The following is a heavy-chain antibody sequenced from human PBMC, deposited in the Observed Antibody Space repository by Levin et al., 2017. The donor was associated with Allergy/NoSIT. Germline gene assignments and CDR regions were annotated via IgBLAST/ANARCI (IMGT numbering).Heavy chain of an antibody. D-gene: IGHD3-10*01. J-gene: IGHJ6*02. V-gene: IGHV3-21*01. CDR2: ISSSSSYI. CDR1: GFTFSSYS. Sequence: RGESLKISCAASGFTFSSYSMNWVRQAPGKGLEWVSSISSSSSYIYYADSVKGRFTISRDNAKNSLYLQMNSLRAEDTAVYYCARDPSGGDYYYYYGMDVWGQGTTVTVSS. CDR3: ARDPSGGDYYYYYGMDV.